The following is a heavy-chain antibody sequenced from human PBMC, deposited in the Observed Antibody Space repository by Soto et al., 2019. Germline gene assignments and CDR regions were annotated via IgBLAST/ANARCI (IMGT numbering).Heavy chain of an antibody. CDR2: TYFRSRWYN. D-gene: IGHD6-19*01. Sequence: SQTLSLTCALSGDSVSSNSAAWTWIRQSPSRGLEWLGRTYFRSRWYNNYAVSVRSRITINPDTSKNQFSLQLNSVTPEDTAVYYCARGTVAVSAFLLKDYGLDVWGQGTTVTVSS. V-gene: IGHV6-1*01. J-gene: IGHJ6*02. CDR1: GDSVSSNSAA. CDR3: ARGTVAVSAFLLKDYGLDV.